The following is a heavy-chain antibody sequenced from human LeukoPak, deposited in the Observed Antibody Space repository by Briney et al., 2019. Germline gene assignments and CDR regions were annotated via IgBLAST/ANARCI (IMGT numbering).Heavy chain of an antibody. CDR2: FITIFSTA. CDR3: ARGPVLRYFDWTLPPNWFDP. D-gene: IGHD3-9*01. Sequence: ASVKLSCKPSEATFSSYAISWVRQAPGQGLEWMGGFITIFSTANYAQKFQGRVTITADQSTSTAYMELSSLRSEDTAVYYCARGPVLRYFDWTLPPNWFDPWGQGTLVTVSS. CDR1: EATFSSYA. V-gene: IGHV1-69*13. J-gene: IGHJ5*02.